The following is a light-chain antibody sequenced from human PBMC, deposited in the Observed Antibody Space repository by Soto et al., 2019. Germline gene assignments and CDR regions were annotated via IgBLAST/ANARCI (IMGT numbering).Light chain of an antibody. J-gene: IGLJ1*01. CDR1: SSDVGGYNS. V-gene: IGLV2-14*01. CDR3: SSYTTSSTLV. Sequence: QSALTQPASVSGSPGHSITISCTGASSDVGGYNSVSWYQQHPGKAPKIMIFEVSNRPSRVSNRFSGSKSGNTASLTISGLQTEDEADYYCSSYTTSSTLVFGIGTKVTVL. CDR2: EVS.